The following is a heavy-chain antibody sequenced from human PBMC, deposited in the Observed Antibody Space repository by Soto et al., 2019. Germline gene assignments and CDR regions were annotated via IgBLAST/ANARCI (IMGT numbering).Heavy chain of an antibody. V-gene: IGHV3-66*01. D-gene: IGHD3-22*01. J-gene: IGHJ6*02. CDR2: IYSGGST. CDR3: RAGTYYYDSSGHQSMDV. Sequence: GGSLRLSCAASGFTVSSNYMSWVRQAPGKGLEWVSVIYSGGSTYYADSVKGRFTISRDNSKNTLYLQMNSLRAEDTAVYYCRAGTYYYDSSGHQSMDVWGQGTTVTVSS. CDR1: GFTVSSNY.